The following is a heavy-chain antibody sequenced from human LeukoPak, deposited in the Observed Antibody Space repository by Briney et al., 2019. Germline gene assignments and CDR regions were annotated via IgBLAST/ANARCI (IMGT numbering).Heavy chain of an antibody. CDR2: IYYSGST. V-gene: IGHV4-39*07. Sequence: SETLSLTCTVSGGSISSSSYYWGWIRQPPGKGLEWIGSIYYSGSTYYNPSLKSRVTISVDTSKNQFSLKLSSVTAADTAVYYCARDVSCTNGVCFSEYNWFDPWGQGTLVTVSS. CDR3: ARDVSCTNGVCFSEYNWFDP. D-gene: IGHD2-8*01. CDR1: GGSISSSSYY. J-gene: IGHJ5*02.